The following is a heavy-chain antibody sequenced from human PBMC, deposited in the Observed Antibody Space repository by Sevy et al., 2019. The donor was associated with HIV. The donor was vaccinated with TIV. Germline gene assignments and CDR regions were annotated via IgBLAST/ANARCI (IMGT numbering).Heavy chain of an antibody. J-gene: IGHJ6*03. CDR2: IYSGGST. CDR1: GFTVSSNY. D-gene: IGHD3-22*01. V-gene: IGHV3-53*01. Sequence: GGSLRLSCAASGFTVSSNYMSWVRQAPGKGLEWVSVIYSGGSTYYADSVKGRFTISRDNSKNTLYLQMNSLGAEDTAVYYCARDAWEYYDSSGAYYYYMDVWGKGTTVTVSS. CDR3: ARDAWEYYDSSGAYYYYMDV.